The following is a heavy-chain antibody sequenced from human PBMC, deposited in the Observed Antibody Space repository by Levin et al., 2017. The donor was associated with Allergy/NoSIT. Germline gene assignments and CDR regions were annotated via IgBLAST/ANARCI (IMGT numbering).Heavy chain of an antibody. CDR1: GYTFTSYY. Sequence: GESLKISCKASGYTFTSYYMHWVRQAPGQGLEWMGIINPSGGSTSYAQKFQGRVTMTRDTSTSTVYMELSSLRSEDTAVYYCARGSSSGPERAAFDIWGQGTMVTVSS. D-gene: IGHD6-19*01. J-gene: IGHJ3*02. CDR3: ARGSSSGPERAAFDI. CDR2: INPSGGST. V-gene: IGHV1-46*01.